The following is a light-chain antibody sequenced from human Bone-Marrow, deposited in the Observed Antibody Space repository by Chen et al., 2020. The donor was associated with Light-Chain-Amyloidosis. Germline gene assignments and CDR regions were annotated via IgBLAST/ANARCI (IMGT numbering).Light chain of an antibody. CDR1: DLPTKY. Sequence: SYELTQPPSVSASPGQTARITCSVADLPTKYAYWYQQKPGQAPVLVIHRDTERPSGISERFSGSSSGTTATLTISGVQAEDEADYHCQSADSSGTYEVIFGGGTKLTVL. V-gene: IGLV3-25*03. CDR3: QSADSSGTYEVI. J-gene: IGLJ2*01. CDR2: RDT.